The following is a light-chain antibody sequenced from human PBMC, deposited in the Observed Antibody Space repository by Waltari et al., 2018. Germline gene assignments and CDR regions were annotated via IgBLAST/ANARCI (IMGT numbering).Light chain of an antibody. Sequence: QSALTQPASVSGSPGQSIPIPCTGTSSDVGSNNLLPWYQQHPGQAPQVVIYEGSERPSGISNRFSGSKSGITASLTISGLQPEDEADYYCCSYAGSGTFVVFGGGTKLTVL. J-gene: IGLJ2*01. V-gene: IGLV2-23*03. CDR1: SSDVGSNNL. CDR2: EGS. CDR3: CSYAGSGTFVV.